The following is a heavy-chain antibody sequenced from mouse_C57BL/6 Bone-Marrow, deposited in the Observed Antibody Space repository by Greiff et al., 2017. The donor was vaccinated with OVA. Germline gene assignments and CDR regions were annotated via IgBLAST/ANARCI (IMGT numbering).Heavy chain of an antibody. CDR1: GYTFTSYW. CDR3: AGDSSGYVGYAMDY. D-gene: IGHD3-2*02. J-gene: IGHJ4*01. V-gene: IGHV1-55*01. CDR2: IYPGSGST. Sequence: QVQLQQSGAELVKPGASVKMSCKASGYTFTSYWITWVKQRPGQGLEWIGDIYPGSGSTNYNEKFKSKATLTVDTSSSTAYMQLSSLTSEDSAVYYCAGDSSGYVGYAMDYWGQGTSVTVSS.